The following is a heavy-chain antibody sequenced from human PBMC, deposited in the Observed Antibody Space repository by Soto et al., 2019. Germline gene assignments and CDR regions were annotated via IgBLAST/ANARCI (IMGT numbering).Heavy chain of an antibody. CDR1: GFTFSSYA. D-gene: IGHD3-3*01. CDR3: ATGNYDFWSGYYFYYYGMDV. V-gene: IGHV3-23*01. Sequence: SLRLSCAASGFTFSSYAMSWVRQAPGKGLEWVSAISGSGGSTYYADSVKGRFTISRDNSKNTLYLQMNSLRAEDTAVYYCATGNYDFWSGYYFYYYGMDVWGQGTTVTVSS. J-gene: IGHJ6*02. CDR2: ISGSGGST.